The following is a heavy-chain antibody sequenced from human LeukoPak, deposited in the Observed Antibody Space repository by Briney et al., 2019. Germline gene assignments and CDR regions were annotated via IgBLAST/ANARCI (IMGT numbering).Heavy chain of an antibody. V-gene: IGHV3-21*01. Sequence: GGSLRLSCAASGFTFSSYAMSWVRQAPGKGLEWVSSISSSSSYIYYADSVKGRFTISRDNAKNSLYLQMNSLRAEDTAVYYCARTSIATTVGAFDIWGQGTMVTVSS. D-gene: IGHD6-6*01. J-gene: IGHJ3*02. CDR1: GFTFSSYA. CDR2: ISSSSSYI. CDR3: ARTSIATTVGAFDI.